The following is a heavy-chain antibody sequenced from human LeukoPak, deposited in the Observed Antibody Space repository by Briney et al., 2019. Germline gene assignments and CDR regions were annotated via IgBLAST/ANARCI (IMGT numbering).Heavy chain of an antibody. Sequence: GGSLRLSCAASGFTFSNYAMYWVRQAPGKGLEWVSGLTGNGDITYYTDSVKGRFTISRDNSKNTLYLEMSNLRAEDTALYYCAKRGNTISFFDPWGQGTLVTVSS. J-gene: IGHJ5*02. CDR2: LTGNGDIT. CDR1: GFTFSNYA. D-gene: IGHD1-1*01. V-gene: IGHV3-23*01. CDR3: AKRGNTISFFDP.